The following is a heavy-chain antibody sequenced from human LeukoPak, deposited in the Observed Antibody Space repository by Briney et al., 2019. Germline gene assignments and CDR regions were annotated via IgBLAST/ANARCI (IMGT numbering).Heavy chain of an antibody. D-gene: IGHD5-18*01. Sequence: SETLSLTCTVSGGSISTYYWSWIRQPPGKGLEWIGYVLYSGYTNYNPSFKSRVSISVDTSKNQFSLNLRSVTAADTAVYYCARTHLWSENWFRPWGQGSLVTVSS. J-gene: IGHJ5*02. CDR3: ARTHLWSENWFRP. CDR2: VLYSGYT. V-gene: IGHV4-59*08. CDR1: GGSISTYY.